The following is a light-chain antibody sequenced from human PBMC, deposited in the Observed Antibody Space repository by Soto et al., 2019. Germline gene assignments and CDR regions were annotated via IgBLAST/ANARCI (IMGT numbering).Light chain of an antibody. CDR3: CSYAV. J-gene: IGLJ1*01. CDR2: DVS. Sequence: QSVLTQPRSVSGSPGQSVTISCTGTSSDVGGYNYVSWYQQHPGKAPKLMIYDVSKRPSGVPDRFSGSKSGNTASLTISGHQEEDEDDYYCCSYAVFGTGTKVTVL. CDR1: SSDVGGYNY. V-gene: IGLV2-11*01.